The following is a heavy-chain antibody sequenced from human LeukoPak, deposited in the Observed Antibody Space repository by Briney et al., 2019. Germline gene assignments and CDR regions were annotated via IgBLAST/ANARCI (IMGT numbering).Heavy chain of an antibody. J-gene: IGHJ4*02. CDR2: VYGDGYT. CDR3: ARGVEPLAANTLAY. CDR1: VWTLLTND. D-gene: IGHD1-14*01. V-gene: IGHV3-53*01. Sequence: PGWSVTLSRAACVWTLLTNDMTWVGQAPAKGREGVGVVYGDGYTKYADSVQVRLTISIDNSKNTLHLEMNSLSPDDTAVYYCARGVEPLAANTLAYWGQGTLVTVSS.